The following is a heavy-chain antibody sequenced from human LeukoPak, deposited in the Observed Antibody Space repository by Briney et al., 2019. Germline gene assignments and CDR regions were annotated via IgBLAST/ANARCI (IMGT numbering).Heavy chain of an antibody. CDR1: GVSISSGGYY. Sequence: SETLSLTCTVSGVSISSGGYYWSWIRQPAGKPLEWIGRIHTGGTTKYNPSLKSRVSTSVDTSKNRFSLTLDSVTAADTAVYYCARVEYSPRGPFDPWGQGTMVTVSS. D-gene: IGHD5-18*01. V-gene: IGHV4-61*02. CDR2: IHTGGTT. CDR3: ARVEYSPRGPFDP. J-gene: IGHJ3*01.